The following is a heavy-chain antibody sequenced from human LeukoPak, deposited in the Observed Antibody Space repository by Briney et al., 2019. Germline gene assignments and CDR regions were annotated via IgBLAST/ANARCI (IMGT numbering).Heavy chain of an antibody. Sequence: GGSLRLSCAASGFTVSSNYMSWVRQAPGKGLEWVSVIYSGGSTYYADSVKGRFTISRDNSKNTLYLQMNGLRAEGTAVYYCARDWYCGGDCSDAFDIWGQGTMVTVSS. CDR1: GFTVSSNY. D-gene: IGHD2-21*02. V-gene: IGHV3-53*01. J-gene: IGHJ3*02. CDR2: IYSGGST. CDR3: ARDWYCGGDCSDAFDI.